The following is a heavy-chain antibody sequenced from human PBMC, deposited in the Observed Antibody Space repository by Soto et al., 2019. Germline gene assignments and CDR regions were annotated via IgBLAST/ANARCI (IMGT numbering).Heavy chain of an antibody. CDR1: SGSINSHF. J-gene: IGHJ4*02. Sequence: QVQLQESGPGLVKPSETLSLTCTVSSGSINSHFWSWIRQPAGKGLEWIGHIYKSGTTTYNPSLKSRGTMSVDPPKNRFSLTLSSVTASDTAVYYCARINGGSPDFWGQGTLVTVSS. V-gene: IGHV4-4*07. CDR3: ARINGGSPDF. D-gene: IGHD2-15*01. CDR2: IYKSGTT.